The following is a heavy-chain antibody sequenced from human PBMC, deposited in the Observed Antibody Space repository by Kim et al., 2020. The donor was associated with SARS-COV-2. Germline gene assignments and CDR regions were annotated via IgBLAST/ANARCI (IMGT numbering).Heavy chain of an antibody. V-gene: IGHV3-30*04. CDR2: ISYDGSNK. J-gene: IGHJ6*02. D-gene: IGHD6-13*01. CDR1: GFTFSSYA. Sequence: GGSLRLSCAASGFTFSSYAMHWVRQAPGKGLEWVAVISYDGSNKYYADSVKGRFTISRDNSKNTLYLQMNSLRAEDTAVYYCARDDARSSSWYYYYGMDVWGQGTTVTVSS. CDR3: ARDDARSSSWYYYYGMDV.